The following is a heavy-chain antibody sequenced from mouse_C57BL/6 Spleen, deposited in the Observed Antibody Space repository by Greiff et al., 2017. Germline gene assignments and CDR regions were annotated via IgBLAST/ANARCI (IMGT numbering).Heavy chain of an antibody. CDR1: GFSLTSYG. CDR2: IWSGGST. D-gene: IGHD4-1*01. CDR3: ARPPWDYYAMDD. Sequence: QVQLQQSGPGLVQPSQSLSITCTVSGFSLTSYGVHWVRQSPGKGLEWLGVIWSGGSTDYNAAFISRLSISKDNSKSQVFFKMNSLQADDTAIYYCARPPWDYYAMDDWGQGTSVTVSS. V-gene: IGHV2-2*01. J-gene: IGHJ4*01.